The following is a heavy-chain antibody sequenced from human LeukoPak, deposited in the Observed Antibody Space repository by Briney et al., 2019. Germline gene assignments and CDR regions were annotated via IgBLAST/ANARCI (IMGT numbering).Heavy chain of an antibody. CDR2: ISYDGSNK. D-gene: IGHD5-18*01. CDR1: GFTFSGYA. Sequence: PGGSLRLSCAASGFTFSGYAMHWVRQAPGKGLEWVAVISYDGSNKYCADSVKGRFTISRDNSKNTLYLQMNSLRAEDTAVYYCSRLRGYSYGYADYWGQGTLVTVSS. V-gene: IGHV3-30-3*01. J-gene: IGHJ4*02. CDR3: SRLRGYSYGYADY.